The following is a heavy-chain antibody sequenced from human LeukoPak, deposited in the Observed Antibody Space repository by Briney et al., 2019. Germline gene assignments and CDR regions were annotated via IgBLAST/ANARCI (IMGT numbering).Heavy chain of an antibody. J-gene: IGHJ4*02. CDR3: ARDPSSGWYYFDY. CDR2: IIPIFGTA. Sequence: SVKVSCKASGGTFSSYAISWVRQAPGQGLEWMGGIIPIFGTANYAQKFQGRVTITADKSTSTAYMELSSLRSEDTAVYYCARDPSSGWYYFDYWGQGTLATVSS. D-gene: IGHD6-19*01. V-gene: IGHV1-69*06. CDR1: GGTFSSYA.